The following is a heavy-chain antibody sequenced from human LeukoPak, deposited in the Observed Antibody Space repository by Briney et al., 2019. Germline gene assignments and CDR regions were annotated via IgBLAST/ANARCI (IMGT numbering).Heavy chain of an antibody. CDR3: EVTRGRESLLGY. J-gene: IGHJ4*02. V-gene: IGHV4-34*01. CDR2: INHSGST. D-gene: IGHD5-24*01. CDR1: GGSFSGYY. Sequence: SETLSLTCAVYGGSFSGYYWSWIRQPPGKGLEWIGEINHSGSTNYNPSLKSRVTISVDTSKNQFSRKLSSVTAADTDVYYCEVTRGRESLLGYWGQGTLVTVSS.